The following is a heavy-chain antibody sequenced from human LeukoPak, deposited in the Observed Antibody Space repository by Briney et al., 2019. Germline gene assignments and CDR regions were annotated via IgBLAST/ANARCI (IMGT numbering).Heavy chain of an antibody. CDR1: GGSISNYY. J-gene: IGHJ4*02. CDR3: ARSIIRGLITGVCDY. V-gene: IGHV4-4*07. D-gene: IGHD3-10*01. Sequence: SETLSLTCTVSGGSISNYYWSWIRQPAGKGLEWIGRIYTSGSTNYSPSLKSRVTMSVDTSKDQFSLKLSSVTAADTAMYYCARSIIRGLITGVCDYWGQGTLVTVSS. CDR2: IYTSGST.